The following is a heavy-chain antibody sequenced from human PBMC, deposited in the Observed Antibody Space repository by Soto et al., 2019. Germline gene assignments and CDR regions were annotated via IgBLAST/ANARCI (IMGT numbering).Heavy chain of an antibody. CDR3: ARQDGAANYYFGH. CDR2: IYPGDSDT. Sequence: GESLKISCGGSGYSFTVYWIAWVRQMPGKGLEWMGIIYPGDSDTRYSPSFQGQVTISADKSISTVYLQWSSLKASDTAIYYCARQDGAANYYFGHWGQGTLVTVSS. D-gene: IGHD1-1*01. J-gene: IGHJ4*02. CDR1: GYSFTVYW. V-gene: IGHV5-51*01.